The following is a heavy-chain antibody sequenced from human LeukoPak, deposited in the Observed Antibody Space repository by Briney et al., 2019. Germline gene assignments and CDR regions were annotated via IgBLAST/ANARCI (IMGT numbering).Heavy chain of an antibody. Sequence: SETLSLTCTVSGGSISSSSYYWGWIRQPPGKGLGWIGSIYYSGSTYYNPSLKSRVTISVDTSKNQFSLKLSSVTAADTAVYYCASSIKGVDYWGQGTLVTVSS. V-gene: IGHV4-39*01. CDR3: ASSIKGVDY. CDR2: IYYSGST. CDR1: GGSISSSSYY. J-gene: IGHJ4*02. D-gene: IGHD2/OR15-2a*01.